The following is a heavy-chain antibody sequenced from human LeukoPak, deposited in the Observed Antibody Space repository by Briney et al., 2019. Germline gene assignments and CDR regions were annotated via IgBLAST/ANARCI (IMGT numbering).Heavy chain of an antibody. CDR2: ISWNSGSR. CDR1: GFTFDDYA. V-gene: IGHV3-9*01. CDR3: AREGRGYKVAKFDY. Sequence: PGGSLRLSCAASGFTFDDYAMHWVRHAPGKGLEWVAGISWNSGSRVDADSVKGRFSISRDNAKNSLYLQMNSLRAEDTAVYYCAREGRGYKVAKFDYWGQGTLVTVSS. J-gene: IGHJ4*02. D-gene: IGHD3-22*01.